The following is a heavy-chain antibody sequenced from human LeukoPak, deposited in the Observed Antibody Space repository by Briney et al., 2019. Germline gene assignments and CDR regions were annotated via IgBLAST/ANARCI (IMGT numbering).Heavy chain of an antibody. Sequence: PSETLSLTCAVYGGSFSGYYWSWIRQPPGKGLEWIGEINHIGSTNYNPSLKSRVTISVDTSRNQFSLKLSSATAADTAVYYCARVLIAARSMNWFDPWGQGTLVTVSS. V-gene: IGHV4-34*01. J-gene: IGHJ5*02. D-gene: IGHD6-13*01. CDR1: GGSFSGYY. CDR2: INHIGST. CDR3: ARVLIAARSMNWFDP.